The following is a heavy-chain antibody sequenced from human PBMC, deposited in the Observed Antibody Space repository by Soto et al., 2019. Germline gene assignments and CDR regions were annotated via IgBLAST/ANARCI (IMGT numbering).Heavy chain of an antibody. CDR3: ATRQGGSYNWFDP. J-gene: IGHJ5*02. Sequence: SETLSLTCTVSGGSISRSSYSWGWIRQPPGKGLEWIGAIYYSGSTYYNPSLKSRVTISVDTSKNQFSLKLSSVTAADTAVYYCATRQGGSYNWFDPWGQGTLVTVSS. CDR2: IYYSGST. V-gene: IGHV4-39*01. D-gene: IGHD2-15*01. CDR1: GGSISRSSYS.